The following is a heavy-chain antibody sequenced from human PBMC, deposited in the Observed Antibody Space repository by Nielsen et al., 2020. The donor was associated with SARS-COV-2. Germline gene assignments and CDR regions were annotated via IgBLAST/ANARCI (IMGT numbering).Heavy chain of an antibody. CDR3: AREIFDV. Sequence: GESLKISCAASGFTFRLYAMNWVRQAPGKGLEWVLFLSSSSGNIQYADSVKGRFTISRDNAKNSVYLQMNTLRPEDTAVYYCAREIFDVWGRCTLVTVSS. V-gene: IGHV3-21*01. J-gene: IGHJ2*01. CDR2: LSSSSGNI. CDR1: GFTFRLYA.